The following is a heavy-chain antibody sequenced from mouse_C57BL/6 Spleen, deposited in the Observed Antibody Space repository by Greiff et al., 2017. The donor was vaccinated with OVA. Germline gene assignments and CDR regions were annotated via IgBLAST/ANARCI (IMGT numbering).Heavy chain of an antibody. V-gene: IGHV1-72*01. Sequence: VQLQQSGAELVKPGASVKLSCKASGYTFTSYWMHWVKQRPGRGLEWIGRFDPNSGGTKYNEKFKSKATLTVDKPSSTAYMQLSSLTSEDSAVYYCARSGDYDGEPYFDVWGTGTMVTVSS. CDR2: FDPNSGGT. CDR3: ARSGDYDGEPYFDV. CDR1: GYTFTSYW. D-gene: IGHD2-4*01. J-gene: IGHJ1*03.